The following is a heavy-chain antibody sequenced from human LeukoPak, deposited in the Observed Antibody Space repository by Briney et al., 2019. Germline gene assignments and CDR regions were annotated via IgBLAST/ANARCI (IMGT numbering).Heavy chain of an antibody. Sequence: GGSLRLSCAASGLNFRIYTMSWVRQAPGKGLEGVSGIRASGSSTYYADSVKGRFTISRDNSKSILYLQMNSLRAEDTAVYFCANSGHDYDRRGYYLDVALGGTWGQGTQVTVSS. V-gene: IGHV3-23*01. D-gene: IGHD3-22*01. CDR2: IRASGSST. CDR1: GLNFRIYT. J-gene: IGHJ5*02. CDR3: ANSGHDYDRRGYYLDVALGGT.